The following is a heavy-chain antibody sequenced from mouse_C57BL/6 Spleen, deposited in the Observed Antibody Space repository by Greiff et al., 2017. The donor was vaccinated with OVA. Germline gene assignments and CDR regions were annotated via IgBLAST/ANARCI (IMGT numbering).Heavy chain of an antibody. CDR1: GYTFTSYW. CDR2: IYPGSGST. D-gene: IGHD1-1*01. CDR3: ARGYGSSPWFAY. V-gene: IGHV1-55*01. Sequence: QVQLQQPGAELVKPGASVKMSCKASGYTFTSYWITWVKQRPGQGLEWIGDIYPGSGSTNYNEKFKSKATLTVDTSSSTAYMQLSSLTSEDSAVYSCARGYGSSPWFAYWGQGTLVTVSA. J-gene: IGHJ3*01.